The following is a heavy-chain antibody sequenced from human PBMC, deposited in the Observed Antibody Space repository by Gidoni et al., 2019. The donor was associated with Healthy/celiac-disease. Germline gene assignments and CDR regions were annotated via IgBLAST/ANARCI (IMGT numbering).Heavy chain of an antibody. CDR3: AREGIAARASYGWVGYYYGMDV. D-gene: IGHD5-18*01. J-gene: IGHJ6*02. V-gene: IGHV3-48*04. CDR2: ISSSSSTI. CDR1: GFTFSSYS. Sequence: EVQLVESGGGLVQPGGSLRLSCAASGFTFSSYSMNWVRQAPGKGLAGVSYISSSSSTIYYADSVKGRFTISRDNAKNSLYLQMNSLRAEDTAVYYCAREGIAARASYGWVGYYYGMDVWGQGTTVTVSS.